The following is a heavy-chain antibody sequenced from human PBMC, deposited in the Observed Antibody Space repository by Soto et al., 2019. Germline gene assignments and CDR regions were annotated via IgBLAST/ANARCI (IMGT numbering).Heavy chain of an antibody. D-gene: IGHD5-18*01. CDR1: GYSFTSYW. V-gene: IGHV5-51*04. CDR2: IYPGDSDT. J-gene: IGHJ4*02. Sequence: ASVKVSCKGSGYSFTSYWIGWVRQMPGKGLEWMGIIYPGDSDTRYSPSFQGQVTISADKPISTAYLQWSSLKASDTAMYYCVRGGYSYGQILNDYWGQGTLVTVSS. CDR3: VRGGYSYGQILNDY.